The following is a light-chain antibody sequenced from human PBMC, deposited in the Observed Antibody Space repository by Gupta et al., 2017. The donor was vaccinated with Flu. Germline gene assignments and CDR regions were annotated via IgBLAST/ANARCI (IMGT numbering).Light chain of an antibody. J-gene: IGKJ3*01. CDR3: QQFNNDLFT. V-gene: IGKV1-5*03. CDR1: QNIDSW. Sequence: DIQMTQSPSTLSASVGDRVTITCRTRQNIDSWLAWYQQKPGKAPKLLIYKASSLEVGVPSRFSGSGSGTEFTLTISSLQPDDFATYYCQQFNNDLFTFGPGTRVDI. CDR2: KAS.